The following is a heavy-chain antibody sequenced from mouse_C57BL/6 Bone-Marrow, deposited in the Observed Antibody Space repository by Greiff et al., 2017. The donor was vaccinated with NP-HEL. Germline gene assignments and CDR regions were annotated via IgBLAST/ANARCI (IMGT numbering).Heavy chain of an antibody. CDR1: GFTFSDYY. J-gene: IGHJ1*03. CDR2: ISNGGGST. CDR3: ARQITTGYFDV. V-gene: IGHV5-12*01. D-gene: IGHD1-1*01. Sequence: EVKLVESGGGLVQPGGSLKLSCAASGFTFSDYYMYWVRQTPEKRLEWVAYISNGGGSTYYPDTVKGRFTISRDNAKNTLYLQMSRLKSEDTAMYYCARQITTGYFDVWGTGTTVTVSS.